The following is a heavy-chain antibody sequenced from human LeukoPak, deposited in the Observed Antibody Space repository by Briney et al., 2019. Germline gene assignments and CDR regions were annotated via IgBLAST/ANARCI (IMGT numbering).Heavy chain of an antibody. V-gene: IGHV3-23*01. Sequence: GGSLRLSCAASGFTFSSYAMSWVRQAPGKGLEWVSAISGSGGSTYYADSVKGRFTISRDNSKNTLYLQMNGLRAEDTAVYYCASHCSSTSCFGYWGQGTLVTVSS. J-gene: IGHJ4*02. D-gene: IGHD2-2*01. CDR3: ASHCSSTSCFGY. CDR2: ISGSGGST. CDR1: GFTFSSYA.